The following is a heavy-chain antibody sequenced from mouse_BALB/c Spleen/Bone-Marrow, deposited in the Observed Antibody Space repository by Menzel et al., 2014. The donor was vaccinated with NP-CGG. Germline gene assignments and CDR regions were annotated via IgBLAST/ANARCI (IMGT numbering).Heavy chain of an antibody. D-gene: IGHD2-10*02. CDR3: ARNSRGYGNSFAY. CDR1: GFSLTSYG. CDR2: IWSGGST. Sequence: VQLQQSGPGLVQPSQSLSITCTASGFSLTSYGVHWVRQSPGKGLEWLGVIWSGGSTDYNAAFISRLSISKDNSKGQVFYKMSSLRANDTAIYYCARNSRGYGNSFAYWGQGTLVTVSA. J-gene: IGHJ3*01. V-gene: IGHV2-2*02.